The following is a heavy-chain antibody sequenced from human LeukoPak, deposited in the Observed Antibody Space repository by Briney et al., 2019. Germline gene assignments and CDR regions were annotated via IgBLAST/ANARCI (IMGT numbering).Heavy chain of an antibody. V-gene: IGHV4-34*01. CDR3: ASNRIFDY. CDR2: INHRGST. CDR1: GGSFSGYY. Sequence: SETLSLTCAVYGGSFSGYYWSWIRQPPGKGLEWIGEINHRGSTNYNPSLKSRVTISVDTSKNQFSLKLSSVTAADTAVYYCASNRIFDYWGQGTLVTVSS. J-gene: IGHJ4*02. D-gene: IGHD1-14*01.